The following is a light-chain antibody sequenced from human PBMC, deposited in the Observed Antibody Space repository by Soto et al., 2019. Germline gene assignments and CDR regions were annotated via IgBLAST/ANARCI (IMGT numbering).Light chain of an antibody. Sequence: EIVLTQSPATLSLSPGERATLSCRASQSVSSYLAWYQQKPGQAPRLLIYDAFNRATGIPARFSGSGSWTDFTLTISSLEPEDFAVYYCQQRSNWPTFGQGTKLEIK. CDR3: QQRSNWPT. V-gene: IGKV3-11*01. CDR2: DAF. J-gene: IGKJ2*01. CDR1: QSVSSY.